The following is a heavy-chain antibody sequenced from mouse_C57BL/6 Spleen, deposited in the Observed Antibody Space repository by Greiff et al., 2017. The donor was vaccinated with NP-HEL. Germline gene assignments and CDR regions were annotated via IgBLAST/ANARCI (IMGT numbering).Heavy chain of an antibody. Sequence: VQLQQSGPELVKPGASVKISCKASGYTFTDYYMNWVKQSHGKSLEWIGDINPNNGGTSYNQKFKGKATLTVDKSSSTAYMELRSLTSEDSAVYYCARRGNYLWYFDVWGTGTTVTVSS. D-gene: IGHD2-1*01. J-gene: IGHJ1*03. V-gene: IGHV1-26*01. CDR1: GYTFTDYY. CDR2: INPNNGGT. CDR3: ARRGNYLWYFDV.